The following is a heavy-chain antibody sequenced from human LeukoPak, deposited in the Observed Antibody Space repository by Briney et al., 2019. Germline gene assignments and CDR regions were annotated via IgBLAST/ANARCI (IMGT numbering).Heavy chain of an antibody. D-gene: IGHD2-15*01. Sequence: SETLSLTCTVSGYSISYGYYWGWIRQPPGQGLEWVGSIYHRGSTYYNPSLRSRVTISLDRSKKKFSLKLTSVTAADTAVYYCARARSSGGYFDYWGQGTLVTVSS. J-gene: IGHJ4*02. V-gene: IGHV4-38-2*02. CDR3: ARARSSGGYFDY. CDR1: GYSISYGYY. CDR2: IYHRGST.